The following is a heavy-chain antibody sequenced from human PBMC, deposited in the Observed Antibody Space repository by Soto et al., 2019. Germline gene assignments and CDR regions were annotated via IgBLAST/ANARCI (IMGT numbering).Heavy chain of an antibody. J-gene: IGHJ6*02. CDR2: IYYSGST. V-gene: IGHV4-30-4*01. Sequence: SETLSLTCTVSGGSISSGDYYWSWIRQPPGKGLEWIGYIYYSGSTYYNPSLKSRVTISVDTSKNQFSLKLSSVTAADTAVYYCARDVLITMVRGGLYYYGMDVWGQGTTVTAP. CDR3: ARDVLITMVRGGLYYYGMDV. D-gene: IGHD3-10*01. CDR1: GGSISSGDYY.